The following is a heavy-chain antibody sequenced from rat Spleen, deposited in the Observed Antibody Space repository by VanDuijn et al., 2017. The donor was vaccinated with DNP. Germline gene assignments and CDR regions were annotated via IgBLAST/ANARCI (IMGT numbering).Heavy chain of an antibody. CDR3: ARWYNSGYYFDY. Sequence: EVQLVESGGGLVQPGGSLRLSCAASEFTFSDYAMAWVRQAPERGLEWVATISYDGLRPYYRDSVKGRFTISRDNAKSTLYLQMNSLRSEDMATYYCARWYNSGYYFDYWGQGVMVTVSS. CDR1: EFTFSDYA. V-gene: IGHV5-17*01. J-gene: IGHJ2*01. CDR2: ISYDGLRP. D-gene: IGHD4-3*01.